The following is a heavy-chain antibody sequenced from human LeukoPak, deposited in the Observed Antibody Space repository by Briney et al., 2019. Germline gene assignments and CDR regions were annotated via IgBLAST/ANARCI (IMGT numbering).Heavy chain of an antibody. Sequence: GGSLRLSCAASGFTFSSYWMSWVRQAPGKGLEWVANIKQDGSEKYYVDSVKGRFTISRDNAKNPLYLQMNSLRAEDTAVYHCARTMDILTGYYKGLDAFDIWGQGTKVTVSS. CDR1: GFTFSSYW. D-gene: IGHD3-9*01. J-gene: IGHJ3*02. CDR2: IKQDGSEK. V-gene: IGHV3-7*01. CDR3: ARTMDILTGYYKGLDAFDI.